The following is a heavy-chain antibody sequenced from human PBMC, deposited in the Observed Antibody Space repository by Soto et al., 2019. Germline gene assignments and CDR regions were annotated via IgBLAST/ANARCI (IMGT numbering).Heavy chain of an antibody. CDR2: ISAYNGNT. CDR1: GYTFTSYG. D-gene: IGHD6-13*01. CDR3: ARLLAAAANDAFDI. J-gene: IGHJ3*02. V-gene: IGHV1-18*01. Sequence: ASLKVSCKASGYTFTSYGISWVRQAPGQGLEWMGWISAYNGNTNYAQKLQGRVTMTTDTSTSTAYMELRSLRSDDTAVYYCARLLAAAANDAFDIWGQGTMVTVSS.